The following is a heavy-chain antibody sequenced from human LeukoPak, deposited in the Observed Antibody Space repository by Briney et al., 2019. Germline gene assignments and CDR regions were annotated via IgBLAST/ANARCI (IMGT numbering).Heavy chain of an antibody. CDR3: ARDPRYGSGQTWFDP. J-gene: IGHJ5*02. CDR2: INPSGGST. CDR1: GYTFTSYY. V-gene: IGHV1-46*01. D-gene: IGHD3-10*01. Sequence: GASVKVSCKASGYTFTSYYMHWVRQAPGQGLEWMGIINPSGGSTNYAHKLQDRVTMTRDTSTSTVYMELSSLRSEDTAVYYCARDPRYGSGQTWFDPWGQGTLVTVSS.